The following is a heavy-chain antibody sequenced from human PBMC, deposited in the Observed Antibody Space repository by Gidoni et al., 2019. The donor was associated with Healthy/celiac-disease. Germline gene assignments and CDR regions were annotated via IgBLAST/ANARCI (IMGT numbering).Heavy chain of an antibody. D-gene: IGHD4-17*01. V-gene: IGHV3-33*01. Sequence: QVKLVESGGGVVQPGRSLSLSCAATGVTFSSYGMPWVRQATGKGMEWVSVIVYDGSNKYYADSVKGRFTISRDNSKNTLYLQMNSLRAEDTAVYYCARDRDYGDYRDAFDIWGQGTMVTVSS. J-gene: IGHJ3*02. CDR2: IVYDGSNK. CDR1: GVTFSSYG. CDR3: ARDRDYGDYRDAFDI.